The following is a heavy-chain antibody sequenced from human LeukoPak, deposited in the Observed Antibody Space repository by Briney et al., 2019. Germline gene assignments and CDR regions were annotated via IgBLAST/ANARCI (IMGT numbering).Heavy chain of an antibody. D-gene: IGHD5-18*01. CDR2: INPSGGST. J-gene: IGHJ4*02. CDR3: AREIGPIQLHLWGSAFDY. V-gene: IGHV1-46*01. Sequence: ASVKVSCKASGYTFTNYYFHWVRQAPGQGLEWMGIINPSGGSTSYAQKFQGRVTMTRDTSTSTVNMKLSSLRSEDTAVYYCAREIGPIQLHLWGSAFDYWGQGTLVTVSS. CDR1: GYTFTNYY.